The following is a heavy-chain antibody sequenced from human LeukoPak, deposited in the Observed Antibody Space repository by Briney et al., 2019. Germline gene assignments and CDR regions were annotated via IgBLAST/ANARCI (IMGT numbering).Heavy chain of an antibody. D-gene: IGHD6-6*01. V-gene: IGHV4-4*09. J-gene: IGHJ4*02. CDR1: GGSISTYY. Sequence: PSETLSLTCTVSGGSISTYYWNWIRQSPGKGLEWIGYIYTSGSTNYNPSLKSRVTISVDTSKNQFSLKLSSVTAADTAVYYCARYLAARPDGYYFDYWGQGTLVTVSS. CDR2: IYTSGST. CDR3: ARYLAARPDGYYFDY.